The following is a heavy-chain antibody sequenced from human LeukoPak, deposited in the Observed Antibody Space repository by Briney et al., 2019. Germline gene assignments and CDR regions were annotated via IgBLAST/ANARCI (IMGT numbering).Heavy chain of an antibody. D-gene: IGHD6-19*01. CDR3: ARGASGWYGIESQDY. J-gene: IGHJ4*02. CDR2: IYYSGST. V-gene: IGHV4-59*01. Sequence: PSETLSLTCTVSGGSISSYYWSWIRQPPGKELEWIGYIYYSGSTNYNPSLKSRVTISVDTSKNQFSLKLSSVTAADTAVYYCARGASGWYGIESQDYWGQGTLVTVSS. CDR1: GGSISSYY.